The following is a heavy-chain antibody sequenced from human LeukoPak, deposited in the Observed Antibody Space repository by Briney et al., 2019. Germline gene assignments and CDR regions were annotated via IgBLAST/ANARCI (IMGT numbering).Heavy chain of an antibody. CDR1: GYSFTTYG. V-gene: IGHV1-18*01. CDR3: ARERGAMVRGVILRDN. Sequence: ASVKVSCKASGYSFTTYGINWVRQAPGQGLEWMAWTSAYNGNTNYAQNFQGRVTSTTDTHTTTAYMELRSLRSDDTAVYYCARERGAMVRGVILRDNWGQGTLVSVSS. D-gene: IGHD3-10*01. J-gene: IGHJ4*02. CDR2: TSAYNGNT.